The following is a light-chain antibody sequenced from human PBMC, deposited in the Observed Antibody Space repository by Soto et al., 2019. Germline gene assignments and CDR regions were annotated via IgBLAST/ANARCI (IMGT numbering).Light chain of an antibody. CDR3: LQHKSYPRT. V-gene: IGKV1-17*01. Sequence: DIQMTQSPSSLSASVGNRVTITCQASQDIATYLNWYQQKPGKAPNLLIYDASNLETGVPSRFSGSGSGTEFTLTISSLQPEDFATYYCLQHKSYPRTFGQGAKVDIK. CDR1: QDIATY. CDR2: DAS. J-gene: IGKJ1*01.